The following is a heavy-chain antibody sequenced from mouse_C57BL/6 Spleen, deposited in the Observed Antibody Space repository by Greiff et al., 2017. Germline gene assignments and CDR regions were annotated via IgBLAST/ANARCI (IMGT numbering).Heavy chain of an antibody. Sequence: ESGPGLVKPSQSLSLTCSVTGYSITSGYYWNWIRQFPGNKLEWMGYISYDGSNNYNPSLKNRISITRDTSKNQFFLKLNSVTTEDTATYYCAREAGSPYWYFDVWGTGTTVTVSS. CDR3: AREAGSPYWYFDV. CDR2: ISYDGSN. D-gene: IGHD1-1*01. V-gene: IGHV3-6*01. J-gene: IGHJ1*03. CDR1: GYSITSGYY.